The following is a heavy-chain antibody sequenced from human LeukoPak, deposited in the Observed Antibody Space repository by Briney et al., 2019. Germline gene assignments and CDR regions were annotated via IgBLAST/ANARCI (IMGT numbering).Heavy chain of an antibody. J-gene: IGHJ4*02. V-gene: IGHV1-18*01. Sequence: ASVKVSCKASGYTFTSYGISWVRQAPGQGLEWMGWISAYNGNTNYARKLQGRVTMTTDTSTSTAYMELRSLRSDDTAVYYCARDQGSRSGWPFDYWGQGTLVTVSS. D-gene: IGHD2-2*01. CDR3: ARDQGSRSGWPFDY. CDR1: GYTFTSYG. CDR2: ISAYNGNT.